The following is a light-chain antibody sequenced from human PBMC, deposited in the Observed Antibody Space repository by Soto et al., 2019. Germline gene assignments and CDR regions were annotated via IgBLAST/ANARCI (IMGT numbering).Light chain of an antibody. CDR2: AAS. V-gene: IGKV1-12*01. J-gene: IGKJ2*01. CDR1: QDIRSW. CDR3: QQANAFPHT. Sequence: DIRMTPSPSSVSASVGDRVTITCRASQDIRSWLTWYQQKPGKAPKLLIYAASTLQSGVPSRFSGSGSGTDFTLTINSLQPEDFATYYFQQANAFPHTFGQGTKLEIK.